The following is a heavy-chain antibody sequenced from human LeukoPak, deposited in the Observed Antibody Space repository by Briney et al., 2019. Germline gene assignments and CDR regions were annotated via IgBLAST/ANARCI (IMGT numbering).Heavy chain of an antibody. V-gene: IGHV3-30*18. CDR1: GFTFSSYG. CDR3: AKDLRMRAIAAAADNWFDP. D-gene: IGHD6-13*01. CDR2: ISYDGSNK. J-gene: IGHJ5*02. Sequence: GRSLRLSCAASGFTFSSYGMHWVRQAPGKGLEWVAVISYDGSNKYYADSVKGRFTISRDNSKNTLYLQKNSLRAEDTAVYYCAKDLRMRAIAAAADNWFDPWGQGTLVTVSS.